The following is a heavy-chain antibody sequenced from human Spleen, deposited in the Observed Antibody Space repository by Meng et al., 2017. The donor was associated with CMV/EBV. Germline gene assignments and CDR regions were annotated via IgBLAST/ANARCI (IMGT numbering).Heavy chain of an antibody. CDR3: AREDIVVVPAAIEVIGSFYYYYGMDV. D-gene: IGHD2-2*01. J-gene: IGHJ6*02. CDR1: GFTFSSYA. CDR2: ISDDGSNE. Sequence: GGSLRLSCAASGFTFSSYAMHWVRQAPGKGLEWVALISDDGSNEYYVDSVKGRLTISRDNSKNTLYLQMNSLRAEDTAVYYCAREDIVVVPAAIEVIGSFYYYYGMDVWGQGTTVTVSS. V-gene: IGHV3-30*04.